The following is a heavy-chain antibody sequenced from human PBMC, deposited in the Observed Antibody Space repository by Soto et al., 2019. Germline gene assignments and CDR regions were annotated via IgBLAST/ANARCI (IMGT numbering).Heavy chain of an antibody. Sequence: ASVKVSCKASGYTFTGYYMHWVRQAPGQGLEWMGWINPNSGGTNYAQKFQGWVTMTRDTSISTAYMELSRLRSDDTAVYYCARVNVLMVYAIRGDYYYGMDVWGQGTTVTVSS. CDR1: GYTFTGYY. V-gene: IGHV1-2*04. J-gene: IGHJ6*02. D-gene: IGHD2-8*01. CDR2: INPNSGGT. CDR3: ARVNVLMVYAIRGDYYYGMDV.